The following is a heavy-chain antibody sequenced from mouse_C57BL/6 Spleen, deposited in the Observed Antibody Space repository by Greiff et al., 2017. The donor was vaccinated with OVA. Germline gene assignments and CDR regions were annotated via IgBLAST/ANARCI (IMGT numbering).Heavy chain of an antibody. Sequence: QVQLQQSGPELVKPGASVKISCKASGYAFSSSWMNWVKQRPGKGLEWIGRIYPGDGDTNYNGKFKGKATLTADKSSSTAYMQLSSLTSEDSAVYFCARQDYGGSYRAWFAYWGQGTLVTVSA. V-gene: IGHV1-82*01. CDR2: IYPGDGDT. CDR3: ARQDYGGSYRAWFAY. CDR1: GYAFSSSW. D-gene: IGHD1-1*01. J-gene: IGHJ3*01.